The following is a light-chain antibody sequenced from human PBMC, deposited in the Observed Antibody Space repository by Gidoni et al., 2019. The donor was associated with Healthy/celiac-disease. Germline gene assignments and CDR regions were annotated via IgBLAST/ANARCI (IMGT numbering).Light chain of an antibody. CDR1: QDISNY. Sequence: IQMTQSPSSLSASVGDRVTITCQASQDISNYLNWYQQKPGKAPKLLIYDASNLETGVPSRFSGSGSGTDFTLTISSLQPEDIATYYCQQYDNLPFGQGTRLEIK. J-gene: IGKJ5*01. CDR2: DAS. CDR3: QQYDNLP. V-gene: IGKV1-33*01.